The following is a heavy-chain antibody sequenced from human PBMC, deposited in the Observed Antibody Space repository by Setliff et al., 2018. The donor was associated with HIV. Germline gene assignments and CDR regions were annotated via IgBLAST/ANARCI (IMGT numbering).Heavy chain of an antibody. V-gene: IGHV4-61*09. Sequence: PSETLSLTCTVSGGSISSGNYYWSWIRQPAGKGLEWIGHIYSSGSTSYNPSLKSRVTISVDTSKNQFSLKLTSVTAADPAVYYCARPLTTSYYFWGDAFAIWGQGTMVTVSS. CDR3: ARPLTTSYYFWGDAFAI. J-gene: IGHJ3*02. CDR1: GGSISSGNYY. D-gene: IGHD3-10*02. CDR2: IYSSGST.